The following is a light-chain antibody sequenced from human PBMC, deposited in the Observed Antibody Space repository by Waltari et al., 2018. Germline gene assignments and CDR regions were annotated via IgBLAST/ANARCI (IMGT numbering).Light chain of an antibody. CDR3: QAWDSSTSVV. V-gene: IGLV3-1*01. Sequence: SYELTQPPSVSVSTGQTASITCPADKLGNKYASCYQQNPGQSPVLVIYQDSKRPSGILERFSGSNSGNTAPLTISGTQAMDEADYYCQAWDSSTSVVFGGGTKLTVL. J-gene: IGLJ2*01. CDR1: KLGNKY. CDR2: QDS.